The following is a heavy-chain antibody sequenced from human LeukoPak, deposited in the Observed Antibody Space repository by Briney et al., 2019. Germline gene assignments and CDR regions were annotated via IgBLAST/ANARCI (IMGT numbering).Heavy chain of an antibody. V-gene: IGHV3-9*01. CDR3: AKAPYSNFYYYGMDV. Sequence: GRSLRLSCAASGFTFYDYAMHWVRQAPGKGLEWVSGISWNSGSIDYADSVKGRFTISRENAKNSLYLQMNSLRAEDTALYYCAKAPYSNFYYYGMDVWGQGTTVTVSS. CDR1: GFTFYDYA. J-gene: IGHJ6*02. D-gene: IGHD4-11*01. CDR2: ISWNSGSI.